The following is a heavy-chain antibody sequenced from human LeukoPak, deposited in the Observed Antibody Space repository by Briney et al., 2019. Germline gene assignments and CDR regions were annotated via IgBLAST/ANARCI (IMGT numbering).Heavy chain of an antibody. V-gene: IGHV3-7*01. Sequence: PGGSLRLSCAASGFSFSSYWMSWVRQAPGKGLEWVANIMQDGSEKYYVDSVKGRFTISRDNAKNTLYLQMNSLRAEDTAVYYCARVFHLIDHWGRGTLVTVTS. CDR3: ARVFHLIDH. CDR1: GFSFSSYW. J-gene: IGHJ4*02. CDR2: IMQDGSEK.